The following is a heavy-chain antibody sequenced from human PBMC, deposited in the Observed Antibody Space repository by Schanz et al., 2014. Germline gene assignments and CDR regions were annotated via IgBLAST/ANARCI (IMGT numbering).Heavy chain of an antibody. CDR1: GFTFSAYW. CDR3: AREVGGSFGQHY. Sequence: DVQLLESGGGLVQPGGSLRLSCAASGFTFSAYWMTWVRQAPGKGLDWVGIIKPDGSEKFYVDSVKGRFTISRDNAKNLMYLHLNSLRAEDTAVYYCAREVGGSFGQHYWGQGALVTVSS. V-gene: IGHV3-7*01. CDR2: IKPDGSEK. J-gene: IGHJ4*02. D-gene: IGHD1-26*01.